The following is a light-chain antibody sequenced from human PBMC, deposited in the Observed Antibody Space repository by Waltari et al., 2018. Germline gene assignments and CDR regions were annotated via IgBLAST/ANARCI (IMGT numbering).Light chain of an antibody. Sequence: EIVLTQSPATLSLSPGERATLSCRASQSVSRYLAWYKQNTGQAPRLFSYAASNRATGIPARFSGSGSGTDFTLTISSLEPEDFAVYYCQQCSNWPITFGQGTRLEIK. CDR3: QQCSNWPIT. CDR1: QSVSRY. CDR2: AAS. J-gene: IGKJ5*01. V-gene: IGKV3-11*01.